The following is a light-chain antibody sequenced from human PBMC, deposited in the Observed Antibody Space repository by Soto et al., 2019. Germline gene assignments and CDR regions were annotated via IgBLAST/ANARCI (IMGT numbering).Light chain of an antibody. J-gene: IGKJ3*01. CDR3: QHYGGSPGVT. CDR1: QTVSSAY. Sequence: EVVLTQSPGTLSLSPGERATLSCRASQTVSSAYLAWYQQRPGQTPRLLIFGASNRATAIPDRSSGSGPGTDFTFTISRLEPEYFAVYYCQHYGGSPGVTFGPGTKVDIK. V-gene: IGKV3-20*01. CDR2: GAS.